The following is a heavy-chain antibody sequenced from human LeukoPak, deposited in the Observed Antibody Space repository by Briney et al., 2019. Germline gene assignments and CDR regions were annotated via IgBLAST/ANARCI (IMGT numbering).Heavy chain of an antibody. CDR2: IYYSGST. D-gene: IGHD1-26*01. CDR3: ARALVARDSGSYYGY. J-gene: IGHJ4*02. CDR1: GGSMSSYH. V-gene: IGHV4-59*01. Sequence: PSETLSLTCTVSGGSMSSYHWSWIRQPPGKGLEWIGYIYYSGSTNYNPFLKSRVTISVDTSKNQFSLKLSSVTAADTAVYYCARALVARDSGSYYGYWGQGTLVTVSS.